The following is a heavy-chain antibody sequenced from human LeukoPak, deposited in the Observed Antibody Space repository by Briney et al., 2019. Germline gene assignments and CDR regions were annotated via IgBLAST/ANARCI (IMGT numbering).Heavy chain of an antibody. Sequence: SETLSLTCAVYGGSFSGYYWSWIRQPPGKGPEWIGEINHSGSTNYNPSLKSRVTISVDTSKNQFSLKLSSVTAADTAVYYCARERVLFIRDIVVVPAAAYYFDYWGQGTLVTVSS. CDR1: GGSFSGYY. D-gene: IGHD2-2*01. CDR3: ARERVLFIRDIVVVPAAAYYFDY. J-gene: IGHJ4*02. CDR2: INHSGST. V-gene: IGHV4-34*01.